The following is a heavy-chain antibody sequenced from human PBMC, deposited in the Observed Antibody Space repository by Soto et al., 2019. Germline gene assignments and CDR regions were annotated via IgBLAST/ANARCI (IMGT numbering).Heavy chain of an antibody. Sequence: PGESLKISCTCSGNSFISYLVGWVRQITGEGLELRGIIYPADSDTRYSPSFHGQVTISADRSINTAYLQWSSLKASDTAIYYWARLLAARMYYIDYWGQGTLVTVSS. D-gene: IGHD3-3*01. CDR2: IYPADSDT. CDR3: ARLLAARMYYIDY. J-gene: IGHJ4*02. CDR1: GNSFISYL. V-gene: IGHV5-51*01.